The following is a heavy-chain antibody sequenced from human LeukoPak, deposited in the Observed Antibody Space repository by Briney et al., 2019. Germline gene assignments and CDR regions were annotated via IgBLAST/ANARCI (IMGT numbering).Heavy chain of an antibody. CDR2: ISSDGREE. D-gene: IGHD6-6*01. J-gene: IGHJ4*02. Sequence: GGSLRLSCAASGFTVSSNYMSWVRQAPGQGLESVAVISSDGREEFYPDSVKGRFTISRDTSKNTLYLQMNTLRVEDTAVYYCARDGQLDFWGQGTLVTVSS. CDR1: GFTVSSNY. CDR3: ARDGQLDF. V-gene: IGHV3-30*03.